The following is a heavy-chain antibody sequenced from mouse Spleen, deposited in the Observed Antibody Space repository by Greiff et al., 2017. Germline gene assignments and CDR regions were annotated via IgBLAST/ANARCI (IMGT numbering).Heavy chain of an antibody. Sequence: QVQLKEPGAELVKPGASVKLSCKASGYTFTSYWMHWVKQRPGQGLEWIGMIHPNSGSTNYNEKFKSKATLTVDKSSSTAYMQLSSLTSEDSAVYYCAREVYYGSRRTWFAYWGQGTLVTVSA. J-gene: IGHJ3*01. D-gene: IGHD1-1*01. CDR3: AREVYYGSRRTWFAY. CDR2: IHPNSGST. V-gene: IGHV1-64*01. CDR1: GYTFTSYW.